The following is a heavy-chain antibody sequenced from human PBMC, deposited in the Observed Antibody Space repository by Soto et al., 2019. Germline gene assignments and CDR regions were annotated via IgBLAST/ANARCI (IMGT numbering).Heavy chain of an antibody. D-gene: IGHD2-15*01. J-gene: IGHJ4*03. CDR3: AAGFSGGSCYY. CDR2: ISGSGGST. CDR1: GFTFTSYA. V-gene: IGHV3-23*01. Sequence: LSLTCAASGFTFTSYAMSWVRQAPGKGLEWVSTISGSGGSTYYADSVKGRFTISRDNSKNTLYLQMNSLRAEDTAVYYCAAGFSGGSCYYWGQGTMVTVSS.